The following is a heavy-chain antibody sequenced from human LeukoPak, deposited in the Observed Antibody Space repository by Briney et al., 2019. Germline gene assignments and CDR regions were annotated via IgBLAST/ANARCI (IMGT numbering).Heavy chain of an antibody. Sequence: SETLSLTCTVPGASISSYYWSWIRQPAGKGLEWIGRIYISGSTDYNPSLKSRVTMSVETSKKQFSLKLTSVTAADTAVYYCARVVSSSWEYYYYMDVWGKGTTVTISS. J-gene: IGHJ6*03. CDR1: GASISSYY. D-gene: IGHD6-13*01. CDR2: IYISGST. CDR3: ARVVSSSWEYYYYMDV. V-gene: IGHV4-4*07.